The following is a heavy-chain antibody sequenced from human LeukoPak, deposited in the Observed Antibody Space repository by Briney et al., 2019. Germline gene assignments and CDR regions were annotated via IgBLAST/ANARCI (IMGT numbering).Heavy chain of an antibody. D-gene: IGHD2-15*01. J-gene: IGHJ6*02. Sequence: PSQTLSLTCTVSGGSITSGSHFWSWIRQPARKGLEWIGRIYTSGSTNYNPSLQSRVTISVDTSKNQFSLKLSSVTAADTAVYYCAIGYCSGGSCYGVYYYYGMDVWGQGTTVTVSS. CDR2: IYTSGST. V-gene: IGHV4-61*02. CDR3: AIGYCSGGSCYGVYYYYGMDV. CDR1: GGSITSGSHF.